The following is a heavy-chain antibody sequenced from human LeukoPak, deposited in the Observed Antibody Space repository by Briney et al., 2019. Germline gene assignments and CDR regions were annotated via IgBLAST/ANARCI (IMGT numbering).Heavy chain of an antibody. D-gene: IGHD3-9*01. Sequence: QPGGSLRLSCAASGFTFSSYWMSWVRQAPGKGLEWVANIKEDESQRHYGDSVKGRFTISRDNAKNSLYLQMNSLRAEDTAVFYCARRRYGEAFDVWGQGTMVTVSS. CDR1: GFTFSSYW. J-gene: IGHJ3*01. V-gene: IGHV3-7*01. CDR2: IKEDESQR. CDR3: ARRRYGEAFDV.